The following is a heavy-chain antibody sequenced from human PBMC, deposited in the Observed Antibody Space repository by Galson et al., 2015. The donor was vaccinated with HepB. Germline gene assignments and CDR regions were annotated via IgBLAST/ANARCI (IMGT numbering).Heavy chain of an antibody. D-gene: IGHD3-10*01. CDR2: IIPIFGTA. Sequence: SVKVSCKASGGTFSSYAISWVRQAPGQGLEWMGGIIPIFGTANYAQKFQGRVTITADKSTSTAYMELSSLRSEDTAVYYCAGAPPYALGGNYFDYWGQGTLVTVSS. CDR1: GGTFSSYA. V-gene: IGHV1-69*06. CDR3: AGAPPYALGGNYFDY. J-gene: IGHJ4*02.